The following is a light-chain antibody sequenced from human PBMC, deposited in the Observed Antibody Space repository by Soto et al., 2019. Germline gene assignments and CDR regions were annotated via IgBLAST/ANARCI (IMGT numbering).Light chain of an antibody. V-gene: IGLV2-14*01. CDR1: SNDVGGYNY. J-gene: IGLJ2*01. CDR3: SSFTSRTTVL. CDR2: EVS. Sequence: QSALSQPASMSGSPGQSITISCTGTSNDVGGYNYVSWYQQHPGKAPKLMMYEVSNRPSGVSDRFSGSKSGNTASLIISGLLAEDEADYYCSSFTSRTTVLFGGGTKLTVL.